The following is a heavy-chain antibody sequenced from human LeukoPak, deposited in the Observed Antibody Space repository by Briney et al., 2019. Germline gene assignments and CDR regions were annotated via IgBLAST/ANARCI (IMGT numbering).Heavy chain of an antibody. V-gene: IGHV3-21*01. D-gene: IGHD6-13*01. CDR1: GFTFSSYS. Sequence: GGSLRLSCAASGFTFSSYSMNWVRQAPGKGLEWVSSISSSSSYIYYADSVKGRFTISRDNAKNSLYLQMNSLRAEDTAVYYCAREEAAAGSHKFDYWGQGTLVTVSS. CDR3: AREEAAAGSHKFDY. CDR2: ISSSSSYI. J-gene: IGHJ4*02.